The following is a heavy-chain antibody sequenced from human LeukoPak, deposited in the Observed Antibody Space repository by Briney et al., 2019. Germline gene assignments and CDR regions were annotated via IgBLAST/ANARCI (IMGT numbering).Heavy chain of an antibody. CDR2: ISAYNGNT. CDR1: GYTFTSYG. J-gene: IGHJ4*02. D-gene: IGHD3-22*01. CDR3: ARAQDFFSDSSGIDY. V-gene: IGHV1-18*01. Sequence: GASVKVSCKASGYTFTSYGISWVRQAPGQGLEWMGWISAYNGNTNYEQKLQGRVTMTPDTSTSTAYMELRSLRSDVTAVYYCARAQDFFSDSSGIDYWGQGTLVTVSS.